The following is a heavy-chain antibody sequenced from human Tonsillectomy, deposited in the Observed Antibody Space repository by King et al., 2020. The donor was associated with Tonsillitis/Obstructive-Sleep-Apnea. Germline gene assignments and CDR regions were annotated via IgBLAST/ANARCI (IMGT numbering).Heavy chain of an antibody. V-gene: IGHV4-34*01. CDR2: INHIGST. Sequence: VQLQQWGAGLLKPSETLSLTCAVYGWSFSGYYWSGIRQPPGKGLEWIGEINHIGSTNYNPSLKSRVTISVDTSQNQFSLKLSSVTAADTAVYYCARHGGAQDIVLVPAASDDAFDIWGQGTMVTVSS. CDR3: ARHGGAQDIVLVPAASDDAFDI. CDR1: GWSFSGYY. D-gene: IGHD2-2*01. J-gene: IGHJ3*02.